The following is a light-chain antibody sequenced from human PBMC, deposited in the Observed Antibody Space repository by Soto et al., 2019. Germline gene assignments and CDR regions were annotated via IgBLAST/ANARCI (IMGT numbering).Light chain of an antibody. Sequence: DIVTTQSPDSLAVSLGERATINCKSSQSVLYSSNNKNYLAWYQQKPGQPPKPLIYWASTRESGVPDRFSGSGSGTDFTLTISSLQAEDVAVYYCQQYYSTPYTFGQGTKLEIK. J-gene: IGKJ2*01. CDR3: QQYYSTPYT. CDR2: WAS. V-gene: IGKV4-1*01. CDR1: QSVLYSSNNKNY.